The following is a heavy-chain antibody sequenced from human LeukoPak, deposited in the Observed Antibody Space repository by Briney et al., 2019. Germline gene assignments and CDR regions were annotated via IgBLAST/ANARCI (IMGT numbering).Heavy chain of an antibody. Sequence: GGSLRLSCAASGFTFDDYGMSWVRQVPGRGLEWICGINWNSGVTGYADSVNGRFNISRDNAKNSLFLQMNSLRDEDTAFYYCARGDGPTVTADYFQNWGQGTLVTVS. CDR1: GFTFDDYG. J-gene: IGHJ1*01. CDR2: INWNSGVT. D-gene: IGHD4-17*01. V-gene: IGHV3-20*04. CDR3: ARGDGPTVTADYFQN.